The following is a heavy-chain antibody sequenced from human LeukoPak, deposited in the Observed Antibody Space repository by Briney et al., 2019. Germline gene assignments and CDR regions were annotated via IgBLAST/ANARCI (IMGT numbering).Heavy chain of an antibody. Sequence: PGGSLRLSCAASGFTFSSYSMNWVRQAPGKGLEWVSSISSSSYIYYADSVKGRFTISRDNSKNKQYLQMNSLRAEDTAVYYCARGSEDYDSSGYYYDLGDYWGQGTLVTVSS. CDR2: ISSSSYI. D-gene: IGHD3-22*01. V-gene: IGHV3-21*01. CDR3: ARGSEDYDSSGYYYDLGDY. CDR1: GFTFSSYS. J-gene: IGHJ4*02.